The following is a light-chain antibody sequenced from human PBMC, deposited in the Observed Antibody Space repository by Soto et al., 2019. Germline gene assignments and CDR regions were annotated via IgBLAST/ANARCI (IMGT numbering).Light chain of an antibody. CDR2: GAS. Sequence: EIVTTPSPATLSVPPVKRATLYCRASQSVSSNLAWYQQKPGQAPRLLIYGASTRATGIPARFSGSGSGTDFTLTISRLEPEDFAVYYCQQYGSSPRKCGQGTTGAIK. J-gene: IGKJ1*01. CDR1: QSVSSN. V-gene: IGKV3-15*01. CDR3: QQYGSSPRK.